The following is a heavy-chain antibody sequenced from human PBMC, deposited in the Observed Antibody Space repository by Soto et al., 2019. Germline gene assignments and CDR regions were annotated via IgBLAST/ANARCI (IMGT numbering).Heavy chain of an antibody. CDR2: ISGSSRTI. CDR1: GLSFSDDY. CDR3: ARESYFSSYGMDV. V-gene: IGHV3-11*01. J-gene: IGHJ6*02. Sequence: QAQLVESGGALVTPGGSLRLSCAASGLSFSDDYMNWIRQVPGKGLEWVSYISGSSRTIYYPDSVRGRFTVSRDNAQTSLFLQMKSLRTEDTAVYYCARESYFSSYGMDVWGQGTTVSVSS.